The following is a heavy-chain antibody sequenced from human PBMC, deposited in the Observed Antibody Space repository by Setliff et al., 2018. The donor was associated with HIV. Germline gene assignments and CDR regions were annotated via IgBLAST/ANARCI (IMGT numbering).Heavy chain of an antibody. J-gene: IGHJ4*02. CDR1: GFTFSNYE. V-gene: IGHV3-48*03. CDR3: AKDPRAAVATICDY. D-gene: IGHD5-12*01. CDR2: ITGSGDTI. Sequence: AGGSLRLSCAASGFTFSNYEMSWVRQAPGKGPEWVSYITGSGDTIYYADSVKGRFTMSRDNAKNTLYLQMNSLRAEDTAVYYCAKDPRAAVATICDYWGQGT.